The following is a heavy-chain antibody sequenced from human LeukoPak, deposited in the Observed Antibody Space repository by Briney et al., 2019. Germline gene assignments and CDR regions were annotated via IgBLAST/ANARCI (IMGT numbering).Heavy chain of an antibody. J-gene: IGHJ4*02. D-gene: IGHD6-13*01. CDR3: AREESSSWYN. CDR1: GFTFSNYG. Sequence: GGSLRLSCAASGFTFSNYGMHWVRQAPGKGLEWVAVLWYDGSNKYYADSVRGRFTISRDNAKNSLYLQMNSLRAEDTAVYYCAREESSSWYNWGQGTLVTVSS. V-gene: IGHV3-33*01. CDR2: LWYDGSNK.